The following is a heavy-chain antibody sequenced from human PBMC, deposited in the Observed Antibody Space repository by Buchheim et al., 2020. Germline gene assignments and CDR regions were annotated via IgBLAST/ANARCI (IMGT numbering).Heavy chain of an antibody. D-gene: IGHD4-17*01. CDR2: INPNSGNT. CDR1: GYTFTGYY. V-gene: IGHV1-8*02. J-gene: IGHJ5*02. Sequence: QVQLVQSGAEVKKPGASVKVSCKASGYTFTGYYMHWVRQAPGQGLEWMGWINPNSGNTGYAQKFQGRVTMTRNTSISTAYMELRSLRSEDTAVYYCARDLGGDYAFDPWGQGTL. CDR3: ARDLGGDYAFDP.